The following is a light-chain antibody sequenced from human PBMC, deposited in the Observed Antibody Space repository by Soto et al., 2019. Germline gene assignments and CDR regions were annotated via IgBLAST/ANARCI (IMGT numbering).Light chain of an antibody. CDR3: MPGTQCPLT. V-gene: IGKV2-30*01. J-gene: IGKJ4*01. CDR2: QVS. CDR1: QSIVYSDGNTY. Sequence: DVVMTQSPLSLPVTLGQPASISCRSSQSIVYSDGNTYLIWFQQRPGQSPRRLIYQVSNRDSGVPDRFSGSGSGTDFPLKSSRGEAVDVGVYSCMPGTQCPLTFAGGTKVEI.